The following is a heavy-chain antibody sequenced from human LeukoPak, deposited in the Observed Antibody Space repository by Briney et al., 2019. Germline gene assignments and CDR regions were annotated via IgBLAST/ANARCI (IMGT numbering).Heavy chain of an antibody. Sequence: SETLSLTCAVSGGSISGYYWTWIRQSAGRGLEYIGRIHFAGSTNYNPSLGSRLTLSIDTSKNQISLWLSSVTAADAAVYYCARDRPDGYSDGHRYYNMDVWGKGTTVTVSS. CDR3: ARDRPDGYSDGHRYYNMDV. J-gene: IGHJ6*03. CDR1: GGSISGYY. D-gene: IGHD6-13*01. CDR2: IHFAGST. V-gene: IGHV4-4*07.